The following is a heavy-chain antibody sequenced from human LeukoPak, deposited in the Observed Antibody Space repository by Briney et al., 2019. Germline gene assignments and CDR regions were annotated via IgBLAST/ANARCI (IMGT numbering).Heavy chain of an antibody. CDR1: GGSLSTYY. D-gene: IGHD6-6*01. V-gene: IGHV4-59*01. CDR2: IYHSGST. Sequence: PSKTLSLTCIVSGGSLSTYYWNWIRQPPGKGLEWIGYIYHSGSTNYSPSLQSRVTISVDTSKNQFSLNLNSVTAADTAVYYCARGGAARLHFQNWGQGTLVTVSS. CDR3: ARGGAARLHFQN. J-gene: IGHJ1*01.